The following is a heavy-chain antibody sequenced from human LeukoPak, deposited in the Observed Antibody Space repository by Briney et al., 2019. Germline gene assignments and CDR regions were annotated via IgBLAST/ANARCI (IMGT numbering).Heavy chain of an antibody. CDR2: INPNSGDT. Sequence: ASVKVSCKASGFTFTAYYMHWVRQAPGQGLEWMGWINPNSGDTNYAQKFQGRVTMTRDTSISTAYMELSRLRSDDTAVYYCARHYSSGWYSHFDYWGQGTLVTVSS. V-gene: IGHV1-2*02. CDR3: ARHYSSGWYSHFDY. J-gene: IGHJ4*02. D-gene: IGHD6-19*01. CDR1: GFTFTAYY.